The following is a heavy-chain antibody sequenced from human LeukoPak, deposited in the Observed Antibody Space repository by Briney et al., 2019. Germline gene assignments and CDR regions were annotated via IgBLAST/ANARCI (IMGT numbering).Heavy chain of an antibody. CDR2: INYRGTT. CDR3: ARVDYGDYSAAFDI. Sequence: SETLSLTCTVSGGSISSSDYYWGWIRQPPGTGLEWIGSINYRGTTYYNPSLKSRVTISVDTSKNQFSLKLSSVTAADTAVYYCARVDYGDYSAAFDIWGQGTMVTVSS. D-gene: IGHD4-17*01. V-gene: IGHV4-39*07. CDR1: GGSISSSDYY. J-gene: IGHJ3*02.